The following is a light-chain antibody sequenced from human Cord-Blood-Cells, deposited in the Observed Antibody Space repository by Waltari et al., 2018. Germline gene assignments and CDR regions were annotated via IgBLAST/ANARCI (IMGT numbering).Light chain of an antibody. CDR2: YDS. V-gene: IGLV3-21*04. CDR1: NIGSKS. J-gene: IGLJ1*01. Sequence: SYVLTQPPSVSVAPGKTARITCGGNNIGSKSVHWYQQKPGQAPVLVIYYDSDRPSGIPEGFSGTNSGNTATLTISRDEAGDEADYYCQVWDSSSDHYVFGTGTKVTVL. CDR3: QVWDSSSDHYV.